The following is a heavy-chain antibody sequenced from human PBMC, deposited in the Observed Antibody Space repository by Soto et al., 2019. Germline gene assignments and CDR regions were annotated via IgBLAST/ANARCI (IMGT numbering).Heavy chain of an antibody. D-gene: IGHD3-10*01. V-gene: IGHV3-30*18. CDR3: AKDRGRGSPVSGGLDV. CDR1: GFTFNSHA. CDR2: VSSDGRSK. J-gene: IGHJ6*02. Sequence: VQLVESGGGLVQPGGSLRLSCTASGFTFNSHALHWVRQAPGKGLEWVATVSSDGRSKFYPDSVKGRFTISRDNATNSLYLQMNTLRAEDTAVYYCAKDRGRGSPVSGGLDVWGQGTTVTVSS.